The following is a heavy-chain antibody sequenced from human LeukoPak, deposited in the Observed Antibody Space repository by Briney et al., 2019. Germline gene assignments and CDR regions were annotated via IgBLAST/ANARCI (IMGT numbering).Heavy chain of an antibody. D-gene: IGHD3-10*01. CDR2: MNPNSGNT. V-gene: IGHV1-8*02. Sequence: ASVKVSCKASGGTFSSYAISWVRQAPGQGLEWMGWMNPNSGNTGYAQKFQGRVTMTRNTSITTAYMELSSLRSEDTAVYYCARAWLGSVSYSAHWGQGTLVTVSS. CDR3: ARAWLGSVSYSAH. CDR1: GGTFSSYA. J-gene: IGHJ4*02.